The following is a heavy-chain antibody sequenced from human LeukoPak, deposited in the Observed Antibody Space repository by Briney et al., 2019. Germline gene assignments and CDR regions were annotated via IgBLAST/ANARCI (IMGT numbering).Heavy chain of an antibody. CDR2: ISYDGSNK. V-gene: IGHV3-30*03. CDR1: GFTFSSYS. CDR3: ARDSGWNDPY. J-gene: IGHJ4*02. D-gene: IGHD6-19*01. Sequence: GGSLRLSCAASGFTFSSYSMNWVRQAPGKGLEWVAVISYDGSNKYYADSVKGRFTISRDNSKNTLYLQMNSLRAEDTAVYYCARDSGWNDPYWGQGTLVTVSS.